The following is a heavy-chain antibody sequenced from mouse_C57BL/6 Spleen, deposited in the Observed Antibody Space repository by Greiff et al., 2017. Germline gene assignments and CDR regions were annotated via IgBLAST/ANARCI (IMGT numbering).Heavy chain of an antibody. Sequence: QVHVKQSGAELVKPGASVKMSCKASGYTFTSYWITWVKQRPGQGLEWIGDIYPGSGSTNYNEKFKSKATLTVDTSSSTAYMQLSSLTSEDSAVYYCARSKGAMDYWGQGTSVTVSS. CDR2: IYPGSGST. CDR1: GYTFTSYW. J-gene: IGHJ4*01. CDR3: ARSKGAMDY. V-gene: IGHV1-55*01.